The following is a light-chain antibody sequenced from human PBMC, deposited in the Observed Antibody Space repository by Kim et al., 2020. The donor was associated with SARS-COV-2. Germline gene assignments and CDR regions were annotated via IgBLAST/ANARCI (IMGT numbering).Light chain of an antibody. J-gene: IGLJ1*01. CDR1: SNDIVTYNF. V-gene: IGLV2-23*02. CDR2: DVT. CDR3: CSHTSRGIFV. Sequence: QSALTQPASVSGSPGQSITISCTGTSNDIVTYNFVTWYQHHPGKAPKLMIYDVTKRPSGISSRFSGSNSGNTASLTISGLQAEDEAEYYCCSHTSRGIFVFGSGTKVTVL.